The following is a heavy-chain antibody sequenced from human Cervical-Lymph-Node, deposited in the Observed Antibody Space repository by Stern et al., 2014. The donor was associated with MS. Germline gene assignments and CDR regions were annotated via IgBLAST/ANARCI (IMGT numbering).Heavy chain of an antibody. CDR1: GFTVSRDY. Sequence: EVQLVESGGGVIQPGGSLRLSWTASGFTVSRDYMTWVRQAPGKGLEWVSLITNVGSTFYTDSVKGRFTSSRDDSKNTVYLHMTSLRAEDTAMYYCARDTSSPERSDWWGQGTLVTVSS. J-gene: IGHJ4*02. CDR2: ITNVGST. D-gene: IGHD1-1*01. CDR3: ARDTSSPERSDW. V-gene: IGHV3-53*01.